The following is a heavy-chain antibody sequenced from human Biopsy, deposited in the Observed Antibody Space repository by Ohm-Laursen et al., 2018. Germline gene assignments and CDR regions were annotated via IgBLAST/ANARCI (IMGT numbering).Heavy chain of an antibody. CDR3: ARGDYFDSNGYFWFDP. V-gene: IGHV4-31*01. CDR2: IFNSANT. CDR1: GGSISSGGSY. J-gene: IGHJ5*02. Sequence: PSQTLSLTCTVSGGSISSGGSYWSWIRQSPGKGLEWIGYIFNSANTYYNPSLKNLITISGDTSKNQFSLKLNSVTAADTAVYYCARGDYFDSNGYFWFDPWGQGTLVTVSS. D-gene: IGHD3-22*01.